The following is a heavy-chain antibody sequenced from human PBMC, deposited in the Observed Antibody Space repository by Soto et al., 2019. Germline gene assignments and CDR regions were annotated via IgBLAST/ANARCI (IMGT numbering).Heavy chain of an antibody. Sequence: QVQLQESGPGLVKPSETLSLTCTVSGGSISSYYWSWIRQPPGKGLEWIGYIYYSGSTNYNPSLKSRVTISVDTSKNQFSLKLSSVTAADTAVYYCARAAPYGDYDAFDIWGQGTMVTVSS. J-gene: IGHJ3*02. CDR3: ARAAPYGDYDAFDI. CDR1: GGSISSYY. CDR2: IYYSGST. D-gene: IGHD4-17*01. V-gene: IGHV4-59*01.